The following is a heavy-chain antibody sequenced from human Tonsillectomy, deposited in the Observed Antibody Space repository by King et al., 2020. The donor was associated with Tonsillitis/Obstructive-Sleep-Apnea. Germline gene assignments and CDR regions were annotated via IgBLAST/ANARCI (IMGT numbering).Heavy chain of an antibody. Sequence: VQLVESGGGLVQPGGSLRLSCAASGFTFSSYAMSWVRQAPGKGLEWVSAISGSGGSTYYADSVKGRFTISRDNSKNTLFLQMNSLRAEDAAVYYCAKGLDYSSTNCYFRGLNYWGQGTLVTVSS. J-gene: IGHJ4*02. CDR3: AKGLDYSSTNCYFRGLNY. CDR1: GFTFSSYA. V-gene: IGHV3-23*04. D-gene: IGHD2-2*01. CDR2: ISGSGGST.